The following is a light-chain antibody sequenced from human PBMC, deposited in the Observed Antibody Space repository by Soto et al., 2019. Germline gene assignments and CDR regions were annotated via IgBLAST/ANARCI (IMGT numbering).Light chain of an antibody. CDR3: QQYCSSPYT. CDR1: QSVSSSY. V-gene: IGKV3-20*01. CDR2: GAS. Sequence: EIVLTKSPGTLSLSPGERATLSCRASQSVSSSYLAWYQQKPGQAPRLLIYGASNRATGIPDRFNGSGSGTDFTLTISRLEPEDFAVYYCQQYCSSPYTVGQATKLEIK. J-gene: IGKJ2*01.